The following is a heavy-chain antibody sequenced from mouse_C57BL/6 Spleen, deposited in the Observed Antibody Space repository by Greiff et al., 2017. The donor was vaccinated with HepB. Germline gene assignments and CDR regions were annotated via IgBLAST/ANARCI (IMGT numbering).Heavy chain of an antibody. Sequence: VQLQQPGAELVKPGASVKLSCKASGYTFTSYWMHWVKQRPGRGLEWIGRIDPNSGGTKYNEKFKSKATLTVDKPSSTAYMQLSSLTSEDSAVYYCARRYYYGSWGYFDVWGTGTTVTVSS. J-gene: IGHJ1*03. D-gene: IGHD1-1*01. CDR2: IDPNSGGT. V-gene: IGHV1-72*01. CDR1: GYTFTSYW. CDR3: ARRYYYGSWGYFDV.